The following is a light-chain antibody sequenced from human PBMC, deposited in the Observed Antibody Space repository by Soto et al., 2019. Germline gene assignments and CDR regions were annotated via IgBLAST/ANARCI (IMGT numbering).Light chain of an antibody. Sequence: QSALTQPASVSGSPGQSITISCTGTSSDVGGFNFVSWCQQHPGKAPKLMIYDVSSRPSGVSDRFSGSKSGNTASLTISGLQAEDEADYYCTSYTSNSTYVVFGGGTKVTVL. V-gene: IGLV2-14*03. CDR3: TSYTSNSTYVV. CDR1: SSDVGGFNF. J-gene: IGLJ2*01. CDR2: DVS.